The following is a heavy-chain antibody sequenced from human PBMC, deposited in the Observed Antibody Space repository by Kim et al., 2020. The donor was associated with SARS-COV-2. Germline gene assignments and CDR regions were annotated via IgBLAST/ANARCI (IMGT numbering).Heavy chain of an antibody. D-gene: IGHD3-3*01. Sequence: SETLSLTCTVSGGSISSGGYYWSWIRQHPGKGLEWIGYIYYSGSTYYNPSLKSRVTISVDTSKNQFSLKLSSVTAADTAVHYCARSERITIFGVVIPYYYYGMDVWGQGTTVTVSS. CDR2: IYYSGST. CDR1: GGSISSGGYY. J-gene: IGHJ6*02. V-gene: IGHV4-31*03. CDR3: ARSERITIFGVVIPYYYYGMDV.